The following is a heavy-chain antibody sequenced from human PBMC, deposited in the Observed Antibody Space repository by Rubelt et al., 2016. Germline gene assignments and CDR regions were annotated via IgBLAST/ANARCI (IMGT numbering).Heavy chain of an antibody. CDR1: GGSISSSSYY. Sequence: QLQLQESGPGLVKPSETLSLTCTVSGGSISSSSYYWGWIRQPPGKGLEWIGSIYYSGSTYYNPSLKCRVTISVDTSKNQFSLKLSSVTAADMAVYYCARYTNYSSSWYKALWYFDLWGRGTLVTVSS. J-gene: IGHJ2*01. CDR2: IYYSGST. D-gene: IGHD6-13*01. V-gene: IGHV4-39*07. CDR3: ARYTNYSSSWYKALWYFDL.